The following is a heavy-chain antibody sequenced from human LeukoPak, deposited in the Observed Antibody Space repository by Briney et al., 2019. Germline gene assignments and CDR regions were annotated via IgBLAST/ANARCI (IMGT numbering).Heavy chain of an antibody. D-gene: IGHD3-22*01. J-gene: IGHJ4*02. Sequence: ASVKVSCKASGYTFTSYGISWVRQAPGQGLEWMGWTSAYNGNTNYAQKLQGRVTMTTDTSTSTAYMELRSLRSDDTAVYYCARDSQSSTPYYYDSSWFDYWGQGTLVTVSS. CDR2: TSAYNGNT. V-gene: IGHV1-18*01. CDR3: ARDSQSSTPYYYDSSWFDY. CDR1: GYTFTSYG.